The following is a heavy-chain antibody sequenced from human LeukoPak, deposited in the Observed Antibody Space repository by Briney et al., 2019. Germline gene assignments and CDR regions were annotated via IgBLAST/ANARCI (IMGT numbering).Heavy chain of an antibody. CDR2: IHSSGST. Sequence: SETLSLTCTVSSGSISSGSYYWSWIRRPAGKGLEWIGRIHSSGSTNYNPTLKSRVTIAVDTSKNQFSLRLSSVTAADTAMYYCASTVGYCSSILCYTVDSWGQGTLVTVSS. CDR1: SGSISSGSYY. D-gene: IGHD2-2*02. J-gene: IGHJ4*02. CDR3: ASTVGYCSSILCYTVDS. V-gene: IGHV4-61*02.